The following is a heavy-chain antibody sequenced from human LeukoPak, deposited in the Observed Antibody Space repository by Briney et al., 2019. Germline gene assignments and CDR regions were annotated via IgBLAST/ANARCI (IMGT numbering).Heavy chain of an antibody. CDR1: GGSISSSDYY. J-gene: IGHJ5*02. CDR3: ARENYSTTGVCWAFDP. Sequence: SETLSLTCTVSGGSISSSDYYWGWIRQPPGKGLKWIGNIYYTGSSSYNSSLKSRVTISVDTSKNQFSLQLSSVTAADTAVYYCARENYSTTGVCWAFDPWGQGTLVTVSS. D-gene: IGHD2-8*01. V-gene: IGHV4-39*07. CDR2: IYYTGSS.